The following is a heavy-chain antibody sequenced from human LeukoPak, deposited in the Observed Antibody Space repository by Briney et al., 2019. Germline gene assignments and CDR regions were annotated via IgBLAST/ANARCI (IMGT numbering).Heavy chain of an antibody. CDR2: ISYDGSNK. CDR1: GFTFSSYA. D-gene: IGHD6-13*01. CDR3: ARSRIAAAGDFDY. J-gene: IGHJ4*02. Sequence: GGSLRLSCAASGFTFSSYAMHWVRQAPGKGLEWVAVISYDGSNKYYADSVKGRFTISRDNSKNTLYLQMNSLRAEDTAVYYCARSRIAAAGDFDYGGQGTLVTVSS. V-gene: IGHV3-30-3*01.